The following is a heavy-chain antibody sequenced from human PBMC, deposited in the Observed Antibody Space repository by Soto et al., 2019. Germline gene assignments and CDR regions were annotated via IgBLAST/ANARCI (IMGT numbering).Heavy chain of an antibody. Sequence: QVHLVQSGAEVRKPGASVKVSCKASGYSFTSEGISWARQAPGQGLEWMGWISTDNGNTNYAHNLQGRVSMTIDPSTSTAYMELWSLGSDDTAVYYCARDVPDTSLFFYYYGMDVWGHGTTVTVSS. CDR1: GYSFTSEG. D-gene: IGHD2-21*01. CDR3: ARDVPDTSLFFYYYGMDV. CDR2: ISTDNGNT. V-gene: IGHV1-18*01. J-gene: IGHJ6*02.